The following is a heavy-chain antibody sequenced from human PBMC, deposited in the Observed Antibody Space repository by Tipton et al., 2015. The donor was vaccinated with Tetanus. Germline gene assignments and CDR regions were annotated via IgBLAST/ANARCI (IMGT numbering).Heavy chain of an antibody. V-gene: IGHV3-23*01. D-gene: IGHD6-6*01. CDR3: AKDSSTSIIAARRRFFDY. Sequence: SLRLSCAASGFTFSSYAMSWVRQAPGKGLEWVSAISGSGGSTYYADSVKGRFPISRDNSKNTLYLQMNSLRAEDTAVYYCAKDSSTSIIAARRRFFDYWGQGTLVTVSS. CDR1: GFTFSSYA. J-gene: IGHJ4*02. CDR2: ISGSGGST.